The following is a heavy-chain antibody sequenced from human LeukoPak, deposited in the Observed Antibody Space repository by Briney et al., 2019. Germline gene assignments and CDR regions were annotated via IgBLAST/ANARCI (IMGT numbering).Heavy chain of an antibody. J-gene: IGHJ3*02. CDR3: AKNPPPLAMWYSSSWYVDI. Sequence: GGSLRLSCAASGFTFSSYAMSWVRQAPGKGLEWVSAISGSGGSTYYADSVKGRFTISRDNSKNTLYPQMNSLRAEDTAVYYCAKNPPPLAMWYSSSWYVDIWGQGTMVTVSS. CDR2: ISGSGGST. D-gene: IGHD6-13*01. CDR1: GFTFSSYA. V-gene: IGHV3-23*01.